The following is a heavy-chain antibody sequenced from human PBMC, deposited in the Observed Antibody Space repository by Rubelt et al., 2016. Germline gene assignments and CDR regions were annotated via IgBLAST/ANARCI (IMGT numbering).Heavy chain of an antibody. V-gene: IGHV3-7*01. CDR3: ARDRSGSFSGSWRDAFDI. Sequence: GGGLVQPGGSLRLSCAASGFTFSSYWMSWVRQAPGKGLEWVANIKQEGSETYYVDSVRGRFTISRDNSKNTLYLQMNSLRAEDTAVYYCARDRSGSFSGSWRDAFDIWGQGTMVTVSS. CDR1: GFTFSSYW. J-gene: IGHJ3*02. D-gene: IGHD1-26*01. CDR2: IKQEGSET.